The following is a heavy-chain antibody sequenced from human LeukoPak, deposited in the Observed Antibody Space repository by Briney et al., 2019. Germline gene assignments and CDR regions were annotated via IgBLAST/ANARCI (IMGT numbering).Heavy chain of an antibody. CDR1: GGSISSYY. J-gene: IGHJ4*02. CDR3: ARGGFVYSSGWYFPSLYYFDY. CDR2: IYYSGST. Sequence: SETLSLTCTVSGGSISSYYWSWIRQPPGKGLEWIGYIYYSGSTNYNPSLKSRVTISVDTSKNQFSLKLSSVTAADTAVYYCARGGFVYSSGWYFPSLYYFDYWGQGTLVTVSS. D-gene: IGHD6-19*01. V-gene: IGHV4-59*12.